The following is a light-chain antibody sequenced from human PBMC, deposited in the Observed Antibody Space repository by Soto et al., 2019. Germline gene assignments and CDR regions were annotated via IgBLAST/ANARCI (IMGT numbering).Light chain of an antibody. V-gene: IGKV3-20*01. CDR3: KQYGSSPNT. J-gene: IGKJ2*01. CDR2: GAS. Sequence: EIVLTQSPGTLSLSPGERANLSCRASQSVSSSYLAWYQQNPGQAPRLLIYGASSRATGIPDRFSGSGSGTDFTLNISRLEPEDFAVSYCKQYGSSPNTFGQGTKLEIK. CDR1: QSVSSSY.